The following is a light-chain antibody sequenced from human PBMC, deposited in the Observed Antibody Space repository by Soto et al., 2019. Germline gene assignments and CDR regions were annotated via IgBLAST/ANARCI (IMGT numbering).Light chain of an antibody. V-gene: IGKV3-20*01. Sequence: EDVLTQSPGTLSLSPEERATLSCRASQSVSNSYLAWYQQKPGQAPRLLIYGASSRATGIPDRFSGSGSGTDFTLTISRLEPEDLAVYYCQQYGSSPRTFGQGTKLEI. CDR3: QQYGSSPRT. J-gene: IGKJ2*01. CDR2: GAS. CDR1: QSVSNSY.